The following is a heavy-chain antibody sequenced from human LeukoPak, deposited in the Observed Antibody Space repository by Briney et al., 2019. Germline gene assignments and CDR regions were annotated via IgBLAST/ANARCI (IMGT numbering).Heavy chain of an antibody. Sequence: SQTLSLTCAVSGGSISSGGYYWSWIRQPPGKGLEWIGYFYYSGSAYYNPSLKSRLTISADTSKNRFSLKLSSVTAADTAVYYCARDRTMVGGHDYWGQGTLVTVPS. CDR2: FYYSGSA. J-gene: IGHJ4*02. CDR1: GGSISSGGYY. D-gene: IGHD3-10*01. CDR3: ARDRTMVGGHDY. V-gene: IGHV4-31*11.